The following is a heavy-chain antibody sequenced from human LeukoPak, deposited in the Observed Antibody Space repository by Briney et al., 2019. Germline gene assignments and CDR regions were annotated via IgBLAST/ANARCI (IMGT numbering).Heavy chain of an antibody. J-gene: IGHJ4*02. CDR1: GYTFTGYY. D-gene: IGHD3-22*01. CDR3: AREGYDSSGYIFDY. CDR2: INPNSGGT. V-gene: IGHV1-2*02. Sequence: ASVKVSCKASGYTFTGYYMHWVRQAPGQGLEWMGWINPNSGGTNYAQKFQGRVTMNRDTSISTAYMELSRLRSDDTAVYYCAREGYDSSGYIFDYWGQGTLVTVSS.